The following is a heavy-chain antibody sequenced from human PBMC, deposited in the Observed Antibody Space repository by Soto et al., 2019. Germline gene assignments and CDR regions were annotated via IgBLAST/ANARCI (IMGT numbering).Heavy chain of an antibody. CDR2: ISGSGGST. J-gene: IGHJ6*02. CDR3: AKGSGGSWYLSLYYYYGMDV. V-gene: IGHV3-23*01. D-gene: IGHD2-15*01. CDR1: EFTFSSYA. Sequence: VQLLESGGGLVQPGGSLRLSCAASEFTFSSYAMSWVRQAPGKGLEWVSAISGSGGSTYYADSVKGRFTISRDNSKNTLYLQMNSLRAEDTAVYYCAKGSGGSWYLSLYYYYGMDVWGQGTTVTVSS.